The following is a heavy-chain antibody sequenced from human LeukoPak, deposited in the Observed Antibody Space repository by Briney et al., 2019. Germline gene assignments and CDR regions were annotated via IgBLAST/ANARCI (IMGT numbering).Heavy chain of an antibody. J-gene: IGHJ4*02. V-gene: IGHV3-30*18. CDR2: ISYDGSNK. Sequence: PGGSLRLSCAASEFTFSSYGMHWVRQAPGKGLEWVAVISYDGSNKYYADSVKGRSTISRDNSKNTLYLQMNSLRAEDTAVYYCAKDGLTGYYLDYWGQGTLVTVSS. CDR3: AKDGLTGYYLDY. CDR1: EFTFSSYG. D-gene: IGHD3-9*01.